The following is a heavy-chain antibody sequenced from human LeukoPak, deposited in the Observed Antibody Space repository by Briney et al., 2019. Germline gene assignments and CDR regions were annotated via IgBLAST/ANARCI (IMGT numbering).Heavy chain of an antibody. Sequence: SQTLSLTCTVSGGSISSSSYYWGWIRQPPGKGLEWIGSIYYSGSTYYNPSLKSRVTISVDTSKNQFSLKLSSVTAADTAVYYCAADYGGQRGGDFDYWGQGTLVTVSS. CDR2: IYYSGST. CDR3: AADYGGQRGGDFDY. J-gene: IGHJ4*02. CDR1: GGSISSSSYY. D-gene: IGHD4-23*01. V-gene: IGHV4-39*01.